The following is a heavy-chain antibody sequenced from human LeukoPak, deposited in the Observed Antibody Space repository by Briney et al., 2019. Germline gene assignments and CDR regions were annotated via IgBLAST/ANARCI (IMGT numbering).Heavy chain of an antibody. J-gene: IGHJ4*02. D-gene: IGHD6-19*01. V-gene: IGHV4-39*01. CDR2: INYSGTT. CDR1: GGSFSSSSGYY. CDR3: ARRGPTSGRGDVFDY. Sequence: SETLSLTCTVSGGSFSSSSGYYWGWIRQPPGKGLEWIGSINYSGTTYYNPSLMSPVTISVDPSKKPFPLRLSPVPAADTAVYYCARRGPTSGRGDVFDYWGQGTLVTVSS.